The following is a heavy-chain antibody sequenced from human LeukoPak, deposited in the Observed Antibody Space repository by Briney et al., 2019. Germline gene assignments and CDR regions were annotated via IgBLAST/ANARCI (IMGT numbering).Heavy chain of an antibody. CDR2: INHSGST. V-gene: IGHV4-34*01. Sequence: PSETLSLTCAVYGGSFSGYYWSWIRQPPGKGLEWIGEINHSGSTIYNPSLKSRVTISVDMSKNQFSLKLSSVTAADTAVYYCARVRRITMVRGAYFDYWGQGTLVTVSS. J-gene: IGHJ4*02. CDR3: ARVRRITMVRGAYFDY. CDR1: GGSFSGYY. D-gene: IGHD3-10*01.